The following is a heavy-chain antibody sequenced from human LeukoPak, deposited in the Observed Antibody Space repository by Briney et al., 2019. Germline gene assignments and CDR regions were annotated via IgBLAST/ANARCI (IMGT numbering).Heavy chain of an antibody. D-gene: IGHD5-18*01. CDR1: GFTFSSYA. V-gene: IGHV3-23*01. CDR3: AKCGYSYGHRDAFDI. CDR2: ISGSGGST. Sequence: PGGSLRLSCAASGFTFSSYAMSWVRQAPGKGLEWVSAISGSGGSTYYADSVKGRFTISRDNSKNTLYLQMDSLRAEDTAVYYCAKCGYSYGHRDAFDIWGQGTMVTVSS. J-gene: IGHJ3*02.